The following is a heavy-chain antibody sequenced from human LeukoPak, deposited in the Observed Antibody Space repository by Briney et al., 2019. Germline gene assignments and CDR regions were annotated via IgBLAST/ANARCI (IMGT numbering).Heavy chain of an antibody. CDR2: IYHSGST. CDR3: ARQTSSSYYYYYYYMDV. D-gene: IGHD6-6*01. J-gene: IGHJ6*03. Sequence: SETLSLTCAVSGYSISSGYYWGWIRQPPGKGLEWIGSIYHSGSTYYNPSLKSRVTISVDTSENQFSLKLSSVTAADTAVYYWARQTSSSYYYYYYYMDVWGKGTTVTVSS. V-gene: IGHV4-38-2*01. CDR1: GYSISSGYY.